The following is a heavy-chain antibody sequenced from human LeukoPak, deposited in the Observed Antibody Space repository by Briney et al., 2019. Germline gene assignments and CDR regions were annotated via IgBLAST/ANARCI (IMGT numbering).Heavy chain of an antibody. CDR2: INPVNGDT. CDR3: ARPLQLERLGGSLDV. V-gene: IGHV1-2*02. D-gene: IGHD1-1*01. J-gene: IGHJ6*02. CDR1: GYTFTGYY. Sequence: ASVKVSCKASGYTFTGYYMHWVRHAPGEGLEWMGWINPVNGDTSYAQKFQGRVTMTRDTSISTGYMELSRLRSDDTAFYYCARPLQLERLGGSLDVWGQGTTVTVSS.